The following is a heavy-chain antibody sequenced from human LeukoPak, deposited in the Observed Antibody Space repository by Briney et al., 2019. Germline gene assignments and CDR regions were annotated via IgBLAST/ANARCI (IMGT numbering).Heavy chain of an antibody. V-gene: IGHV1-2*02. Sequence: ASVKVSCKASGYTFSDYYMHWVRQAPGQGLEWMGWINPNSGGTNYAQKFQGRVTITRDTSISTAYMELSRLRSDDTAVYYCARPFIETPSLGALDYWGQGTLVTVSS. J-gene: IGHJ4*02. CDR2: INPNSGGT. CDR1: GYTFSDYY. CDR3: ARPFIETPSLGALDY. D-gene: IGHD4-23*01.